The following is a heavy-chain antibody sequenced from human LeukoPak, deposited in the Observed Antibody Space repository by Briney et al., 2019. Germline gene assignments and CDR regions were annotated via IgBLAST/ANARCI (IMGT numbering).Heavy chain of an antibody. CDR2: FYYSGTT. Sequence: PSETLSLTCTVSGGPISRNSYYWGWIRQSPGKGLELVAIFYYSGTTFKNPSLKSRVTISVDPSQNQFSLNLKSVTAADTAVYFCEKGRSPKAPFDCWGQGTLVTVSS. J-gene: IGHJ4*02. CDR3: EKGRSPKAPFDC. V-gene: IGHV4-39*01. CDR1: GGPISRNSYY.